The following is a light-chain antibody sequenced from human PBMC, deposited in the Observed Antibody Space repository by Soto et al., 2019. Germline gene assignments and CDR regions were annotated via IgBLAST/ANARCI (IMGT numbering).Light chain of an antibody. Sequence: IVLTHSPGTLSVSTGERATVSFMASQTVSSGFLAWYQQEVGQAPRLLIYGASTRATGIPDRFSGSGSGTDFTLTIDRLEPEDFAVYYCQQYGSSRTFGQGTKVDNK. V-gene: IGKV3-20*01. CDR2: GAS. CDR1: QTVSSGF. J-gene: IGKJ1*01. CDR3: QQYGSSRT.